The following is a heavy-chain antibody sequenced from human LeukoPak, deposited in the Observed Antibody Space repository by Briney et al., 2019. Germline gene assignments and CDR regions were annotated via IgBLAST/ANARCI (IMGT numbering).Heavy chain of an antibody. V-gene: IGHV4-39*01. CDR3: ARHEGWGSGSPETYNWFDP. J-gene: IGHJ5*02. CDR1: GGSISSSSYY. CDR2: IYYSGST. Sequence: PSETLSLTCTVSGGSISSSSYYWGWIRQPPGKGLEWIGSIYYSGSTYYNPSLKSRVTISVDTSKNQFSLKLSSVTAADTAVYYCARHEGWGSGSPETYNWFDPWGQGTLVTVSS. D-gene: IGHD3-10*01.